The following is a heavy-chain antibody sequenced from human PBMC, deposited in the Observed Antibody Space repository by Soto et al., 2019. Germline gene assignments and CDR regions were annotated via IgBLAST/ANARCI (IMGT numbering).Heavy chain of an antibody. Sequence: EVQLVESGGGLVKPGGSLRLSCAASGFTFRSYTMNWVRQAPGKGLEWVSSISSSSTTIYYADSVKARFTISRDNAENTLFLQMNSLRAEDTAVYYCARGWAYDTSLDSWGQGPLVTVSS. D-gene: IGHD3-22*01. CDR1: GFTFRSYT. CDR2: ISSSSTTI. J-gene: IGHJ4*02. CDR3: ARGWAYDTSLDS. V-gene: IGHV3-21*06.